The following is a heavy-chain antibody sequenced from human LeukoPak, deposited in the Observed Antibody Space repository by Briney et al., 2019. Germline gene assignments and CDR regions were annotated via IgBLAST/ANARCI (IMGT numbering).Heavy chain of an antibody. V-gene: IGHV4-4*07. CDR2: SHSSGRT. CDR3: ARRDITSGWSFKY. CDR1: GDSISNYH. D-gene: IGHD6-19*01. Sequence: PSETLSLTCSVSGDSISNYHWSWIRQPAGKGLEWIGQSHSSGRTNYNPPLESRVTVSIDTPENEFSLTIRSVTAADTATYYCARRDITSGWSFKYWGQGILVIVS. J-gene: IGHJ4*02.